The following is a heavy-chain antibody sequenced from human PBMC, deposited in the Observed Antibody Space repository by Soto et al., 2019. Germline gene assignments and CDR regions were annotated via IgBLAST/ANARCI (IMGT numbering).Heavy chain of an antibody. V-gene: IGHV4-59*01. Sequence: ETLSLTCTVSGGSISSYYWSWIRQPPGKGLEWIGYIYYSGSTNYNPSLKSRVTISVDTSKNQFSLKLSSVTAADTAVYYCARGRDGYNWFDPWGQGTLVTVSS. CDR1: GGSISSYY. D-gene: IGHD5-12*01. CDR2: IYYSGST. CDR3: ARGRDGYNWFDP. J-gene: IGHJ5*02.